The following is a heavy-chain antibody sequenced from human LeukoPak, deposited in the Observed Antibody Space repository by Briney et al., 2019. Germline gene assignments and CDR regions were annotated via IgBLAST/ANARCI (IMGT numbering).Heavy chain of an antibody. Sequence: SQTLSLTCTVSGGSLSSGNYYWGWGRQHPGRGLEWIGYIYYSGSTDYNPSFKSRLSISVDTSKNQFSLKLSSVTAADTAVYYCARGDSSAYYYDYWGQGTLVTVSS. CDR1: GGSLSSGNYY. CDR2: IYYSGST. J-gene: IGHJ4*02. CDR3: ARGDSSAYYYDY. D-gene: IGHD3-22*01. V-gene: IGHV4-31*03.